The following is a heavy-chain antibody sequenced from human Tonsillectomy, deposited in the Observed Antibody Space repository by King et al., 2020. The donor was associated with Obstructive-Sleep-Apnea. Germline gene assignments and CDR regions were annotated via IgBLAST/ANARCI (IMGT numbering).Heavy chain of an antibody. V-gene: IGHV4-59*01. Sequence: VQLQESGPGLVKPSETLSLSCTVSGGSISTYYWSWIRQPPGKGLEWIGYIYYSGKINYNPSLESRVTISIDTSKNQFSRKLSSVTAADTALYYCAGEISGDEGGYFDYWGQGTLVTVSS. CDR3: AGEISGDEGGYFDY. CDR1: GGSISTYY. CDR2: IYYSGKI. D-gene: IGHD7-27*01. J-gene: IGHJ4*02.